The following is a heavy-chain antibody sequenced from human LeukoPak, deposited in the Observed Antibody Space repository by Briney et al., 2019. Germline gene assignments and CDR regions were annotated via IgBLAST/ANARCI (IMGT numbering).Heavy chain of an antibody. J-gene: IGHJ6*03. CDR2: ISYDGSNK. CDR3: ARGGVVYYYYMDV. CDR1: GFTFSSYA. D-gene: IGHD2-15*01. Sequence: GGSLRLSCAASGFTFSSYAMHWVRQAPGKGLEWVAVISYDGSNKYYADSVKGRFTISRDNSKNALYLQMNSLRAEDTAVYYCARGGVVYYYYMDVWGKGTTVTVSS. V-gene: IGHV3-30*04.